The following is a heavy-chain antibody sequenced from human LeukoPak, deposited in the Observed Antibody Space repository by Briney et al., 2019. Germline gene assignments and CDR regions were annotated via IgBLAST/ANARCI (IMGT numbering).Heavy chain of an antibody. CDR2: LIGSSGST. V-gene: IGHV3-23*01. D-gene: IGHD5-12*01. Sequence: GGSLRLSCAASGFTSTKYAMNWVRQVPGKGLEWVSVLIGSSGSTDYADSVKGRFTISRDNSKNTVFLQMNSLRAEDTAIYYCAKGAYDYIEIGYFDSWGQGTLVTVSS. CDR3: AKGAYDYIEIGYFDS. CDR1: GFTSTKYA. J-gene: IGHJ4*02.